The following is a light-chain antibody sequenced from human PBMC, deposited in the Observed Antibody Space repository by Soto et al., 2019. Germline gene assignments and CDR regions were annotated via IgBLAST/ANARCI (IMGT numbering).Light chain of an antibody. J-gene: IGLJ1*01. CDR1: SSNIGSNT. CDR2: SNN. V-gene: IGLV1-44*01. Sequence: QSVLTQPPSASGTPGQRVTISCSGSSSNIGSNTVNWYQQLPGTAPKLLIYSNNQWPSGVPDRFSGSKSGTSASLAISGLQSEDEADYYCCSYAGTYNSFVFGSGTKLTVL. CDR3: CSYAGTYNSFV.